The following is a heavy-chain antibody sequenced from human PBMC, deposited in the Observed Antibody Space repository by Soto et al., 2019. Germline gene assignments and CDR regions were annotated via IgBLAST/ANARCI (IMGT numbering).Heavy chain of an antibody. D-gene: IGHD6-19*01. CDR1: RVAFSKFI. V-gene: IGHV1-69*13. CDR3: AKVRYSSPMGYYYGMDV. CDR2: IIPIFGTA. Sequence: SVKVFCKASRVAFSKFIVTWLRQSPGLGLEWVGGIIPIFGTANYAQKFQGRVTITADESTSTSYMEVNNLRSEDTAVYYCAKVRYSSPMGYYYGMDVWGQGTTVTVSS. J-gene: IGHJ6*02.